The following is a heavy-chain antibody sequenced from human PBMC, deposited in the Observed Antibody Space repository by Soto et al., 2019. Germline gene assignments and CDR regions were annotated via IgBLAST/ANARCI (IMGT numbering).Heavy chain of an antibody. CDR2: INPNSGGT. CDR3: ARDSSRLYDILTGHPGGWFDP. Sequence: ASVKVSCKASGYTFTGYYMHWVRQAPGQGLEWMGWINPNSGGTNYAQKFQGRVTMTRDTSISTAYMELSRLRSDDTAVYYCARDSSRLYDILTGHPGGWFDPWGQGTLVTVSS. J-gene: IGHJ5*02. D-gene: IGHD3-9*01. CDR1: GYTFTGYY. V-gene: IGHV1-2*02.